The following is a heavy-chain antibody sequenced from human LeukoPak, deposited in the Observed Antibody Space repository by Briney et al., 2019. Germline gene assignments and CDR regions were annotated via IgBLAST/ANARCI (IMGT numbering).Heavy chain of an antibody. Sequence: NPGGSLRLSCAASGFTFSDYYMSWVRQAPGKGLEWVSSISSSSSYIYYADSVKGRFTISRDNAKNSLYLQMNSLRAEDTAVYYCARHTSRDGYGSHYWGQGTLVTVSS. CDR3: ARHTSRDGYGSHY. CDR2: ISSSSSYI. V-gene: IGHV3-21*01. J-gene: IGHJ4*02. D-gene: IGHD5-24*01. CDR1: GFTFSDYY.